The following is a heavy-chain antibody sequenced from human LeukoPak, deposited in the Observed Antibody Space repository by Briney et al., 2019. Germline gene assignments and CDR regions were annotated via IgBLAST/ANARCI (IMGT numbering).Heavy chain of an antibody. D-gene: IGHD3-3*01. CDR1: GFTFSNYA. CDR3: ARSPGKNDFWSGTNWFDP. J-gene: IGHJ5*02. CDR2: ISSSSNYI. V-gene: IGHV3-21*01. Sequence: GGSLILSCAASGFTFSNYAMSWVRQAPGKGLEWVSSISSSSNYIYYADSVKGRFTLSRDNAKNSLYLQMNSLRAEDTAVYYCARSPGKNDFWSGTNWFDPWGPGTLVTVSS.